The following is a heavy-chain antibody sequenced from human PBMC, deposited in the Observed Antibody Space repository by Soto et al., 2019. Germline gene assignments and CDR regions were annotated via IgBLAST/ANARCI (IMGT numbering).Heavy chain of an antibody. D-gene: IGHD1-26*01. CDR1: GDSISSDNY. CDR2: INDSGTT. Sequence: SETLSLTCAVSGDSISSDNYWGWIRQPPGKGLEWNGIINDSGTTYYNPSLKSRVTISVDTSKNQFSLKVSSVIAADTAMYYCARVYSGNYPDYWGQGTLVTVSS. V-gene: IGHV4-38-2*01. J-gene: IGHJ4*02. CDR3: ARVYSGNYPDY.